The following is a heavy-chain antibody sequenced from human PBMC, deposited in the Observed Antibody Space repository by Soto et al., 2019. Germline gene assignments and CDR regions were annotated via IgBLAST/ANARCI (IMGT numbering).Heavy chain of an antibody. D-gene: IGHD1-26*01. CDR3: AKRIMGTTPSFDY. J-gene: IGHJ4*02. V-gene: IGHV3-23*01. CDR1: GFTFSNYA. CDR2: ISSSFTGT. Sequence: GGSLRLSCAASGFTFSNYAMHWVRQAPGKGLEWVSAISSSFTGTYYTDSVKGRFTISRDNSKNTVYLQMNSLRLEDTAIYYCAKRIMGTTPSFDYWGQGTLVTVSS.